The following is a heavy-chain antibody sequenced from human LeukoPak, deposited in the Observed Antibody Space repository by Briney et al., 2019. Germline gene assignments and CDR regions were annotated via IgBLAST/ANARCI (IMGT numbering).Heavy chain of an antibody. D-gene: IGHD5-12*01. CDR3: ARLQPGGGYEVNLDY. V-gene: IGHV4-59*08. J-gene: IGHJ4*02. CDR1: GGSISSYY. CDR2: IYYSGST. Sequence: PSETLSLTATVSGGSISSYYWSWIRQPPGKGREWIGYIYYSGSTNYNPSLKSRVTISVDTSKNQFSLKLSSVTAADTAVYYCARLQPGGGYEVNLDYWGQGTLVTVSS.